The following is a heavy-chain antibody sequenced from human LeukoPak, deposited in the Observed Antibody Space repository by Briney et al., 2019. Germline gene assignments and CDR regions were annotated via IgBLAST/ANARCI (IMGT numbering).Heavy chain of an antibody. CDR2: IYTSGST. J-gene: IGHJ4*02. CDR3: ARGPHDYGASEEVFDY. CDR1: GGSISSYY. Sequence: PSETLSLTCTVSGGSISSYYWSWIRRPAGKGLECIGRIYTSGSTNYNPSLKSRVTMSVDTSKNQFSLKLSSVTAADTAVYYCARGPHDYGASEEVFDYWGQGTLVTVSS. V-gene: IGHV4-4*07. D-gene: IGHD4-17*01.